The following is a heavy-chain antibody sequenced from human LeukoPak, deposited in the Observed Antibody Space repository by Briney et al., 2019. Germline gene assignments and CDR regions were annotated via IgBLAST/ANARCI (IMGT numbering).Heavy chain of an antibody. V-gene: IGHV3-21*04. CDR3: ARDPSYYYGSGSYFGYYGMDV. J-gene: IGHJ6*02. CDR1: GFTFSSYA. Sequence: GRSLRLSCAASGFTFSSYAMHWVRQAPGKGLEWVSSISSGSSYIYYADSVKGRFTISRDNAKNSLYLQMNSLRAEDTAVYYCARDPSYYYGSGSYFGYYGMDVWGQGTTVTVSS. CDR2: ISSGSSYI. D-gene: IGHD3-10*01.